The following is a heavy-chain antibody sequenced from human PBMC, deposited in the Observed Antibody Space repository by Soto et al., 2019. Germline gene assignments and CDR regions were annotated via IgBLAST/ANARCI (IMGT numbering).Heavy chain of an antibody. CDR1: GFTFSSYS. Sequence: EVHLLESGGTLVQPGGSLRLSCAASGFTFSSYSMNWVRQAPGEGLEWVSYISTSGGTTYYADSVKGRFTISRDNSKNTLDLQMNSLRAEDTAVYYCAKDLRSSRYWYFALWGRGTLVTVSS. CDR2: ISTSGGTT. V-gene: IGHV3-23*01. CDR3: AKDLRSSRYWYFAL. J-gene: IGHJ2*01.